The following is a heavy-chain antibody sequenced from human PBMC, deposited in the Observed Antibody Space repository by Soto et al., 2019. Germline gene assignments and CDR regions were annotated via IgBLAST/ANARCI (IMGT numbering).Heavy chain of an antibody. D-gene: IGHD3-22*01. J-gene: IGHJ4*02. Sequence: QVQLVQSGGGVVQPGRSLRLSCAASGFTFSSYGMHWVRQAPGKGLEWVAVIWYDGSNKYYADSVKGRFTISRDNSKNTLYQKMNSMRAEDTAVYYCGRDLRSDCYDGSVAQNYFDYWGQGTLVTVSS. CDR2: IWYDGSNK. CDR3: GRDLRSDCYDGSVAQNYFDY. CDR1: GFTFSSYG. V-gene: IGHV3-33*01.